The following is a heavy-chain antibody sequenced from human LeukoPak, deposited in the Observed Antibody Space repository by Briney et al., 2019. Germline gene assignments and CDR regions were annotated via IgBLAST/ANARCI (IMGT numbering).Heavy chain of an antibody. D-gene: IGHD6-13*01. V-gene: IGHV4-39*01. J-gene: IGHJ4*02. CDR1: GDSISSSSCW. CDR3: ARRTSNWYYFDF. Sequence: SETLSLTCSVSGDSISSSSCWWGWIRQPPGKGLEWIGTIYSSGSTYYNPPLESRVTISVDTSENQFSLRLTSVTAADTAVYYCARRTSNWYYFDFWGQGTLVTVSS. CDR2: IYSSGST.